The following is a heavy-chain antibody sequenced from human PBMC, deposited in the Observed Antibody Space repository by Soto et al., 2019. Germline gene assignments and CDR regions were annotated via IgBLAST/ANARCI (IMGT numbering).Heavy chain of an antibody. Sequence: GGSLRLSCAASGFTFSSYAMHWVRQAPGKGLEWVAVISYDGSNKYYTDSVKGRFTISRDNSKNTLYLQMNSLRAEDTAVYYCARDHYYDFWRGYYPYYYYYGMDVWGQGTTVSVSS. CDR3: ARDHYYDFWRGYYPYYYYYGMDV. CDR1: GFTFSSYA. V-gene: IGHV3-30-3*01. J-gene: IGHJ6*01. CDR2: ISYDGSNK. D-gene: IGHD3-3*01.